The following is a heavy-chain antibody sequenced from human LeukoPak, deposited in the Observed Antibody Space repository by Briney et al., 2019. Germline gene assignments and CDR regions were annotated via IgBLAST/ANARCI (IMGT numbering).Heavy chain of an antibody. CDR1: GLTFSSHD. J-gene: IGHJ4*02. CDR3: ARDLAPEKGPLAFDY. D-gene: IGHD3-3*02. CDR2: IWYAGSNK. V-gene: IGHV3-33*01. Sequence: GRSLRLSCAASGLTFSSHDMHWVRHAPGEGLEWVAVIWYAGSNKYYAASVKGRVTISRDNSKNTLYLQMNSLRAEDTAVYYCARDLAPEKGPLAFDYWGQGTLVTVSS.